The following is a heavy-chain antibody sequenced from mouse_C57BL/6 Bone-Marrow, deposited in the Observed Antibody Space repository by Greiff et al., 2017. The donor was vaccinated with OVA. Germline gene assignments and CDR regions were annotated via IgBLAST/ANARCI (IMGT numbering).Heavy chain of an antibody. V-gene: IGHV1-59*01. CDR3: ARGLLRAMDY. CDR2: IDPSDSYT. D-gene: IGHD2-3*01. CDR1: GYTFTSYW. J-gene: IGHJ4*01. Sequence: QVQLQQPGAELVRPGTSVKLSCKASGYTFTSYWMHWVKQRPGQGLEWIGVIDPSDSYTNYNQKFKGKATLTVDTSSSTAYMQLSSLTSEDSAVYYCARGLLRAMDYWGQGTSVTASS.